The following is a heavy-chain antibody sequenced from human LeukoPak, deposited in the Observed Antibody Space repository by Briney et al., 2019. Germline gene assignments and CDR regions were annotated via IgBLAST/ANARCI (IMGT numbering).Heavy chain of an antibody. V-gene: IGHV3-73*01. CDR3: TPVVGEMVFTNPY. CDR1: GFTFSASA. J-gene: IGHJ4*02. CDR2: IRSKPHNYAT. Sequence: PGGYLRLSCAASGFTFSASAMHWVRQASGKGLEWVGRIRSKPHNYATAYAASVKGRFTLSRDDSENTAFLQMNRLRTEDTAIYYCTPVVGEMVFTNPYWGQGTLVTVSS. D-gene: IGHD2-8*01.